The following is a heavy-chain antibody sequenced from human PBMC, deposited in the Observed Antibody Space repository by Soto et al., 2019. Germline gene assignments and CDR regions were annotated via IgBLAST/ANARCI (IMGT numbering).Heavy chain of an antibody. CDR1: GGSISSGDYY. J-gene: IGHJ4*02. V-gene: IGHV4-30-4*01. CDR2: IYYSGST. D-gene: IGHD3-3*01. Sequence: SETLSLTCTVSGGSISSGDYYWSWIRQPPGKGLEWIGYIYYSGSTYYNPSLKSRGTISVDTSKNQFSLKLSSVTAADTAVYYCARAAQTYYDFWSGYLGAAFDYWGQGTLVTVSS. CDR3: ARAAQTYYDFWSGYLGAAFDY.